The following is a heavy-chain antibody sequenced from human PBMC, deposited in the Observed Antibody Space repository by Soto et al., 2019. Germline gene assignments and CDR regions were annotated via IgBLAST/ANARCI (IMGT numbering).Heavy chain of an antibody. Sequence: PGESLKISCQGFGYSFTSFWIGWVRQMPGKGLEWMGSINPVDSYTRYSPSFQGQVTISVDKSITTAYLQWSSLKASDTAMYYCARGITICGVVIDYYYYGMDVWGQGTTVTVFS. CDR2: INPVDSYT. J-gene: IGHJ6*02. CDR1: GYSFTSFW. D-gene: IGHD3-3*01. CDR3: ARGITICGVVIDYYYYGMDV. V-gene: IGHV5-51*01.